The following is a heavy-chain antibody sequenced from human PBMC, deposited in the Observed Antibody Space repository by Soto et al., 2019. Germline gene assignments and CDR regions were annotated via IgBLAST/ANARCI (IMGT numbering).Heavy chain of an antibody. Sequence: SETLSLTCTVSGGSISSGGYYWSWIRQHPGKGLEWIGYIYYSGSTYYNPSLKSRVTISVDTSKNQFSLKLSSVTAADTAVYYCATVITIFGVVMPGAFDIWGQGPMVTVSS. V-gene: IGHV4-31*03. CDR2: IYYSGST. D-gene: IGHD3-3*01. CDR1: GGSISSGGYY. CDR3: ATVITIFGVVMPGAFDI. J-gene: IGHJ3*02.